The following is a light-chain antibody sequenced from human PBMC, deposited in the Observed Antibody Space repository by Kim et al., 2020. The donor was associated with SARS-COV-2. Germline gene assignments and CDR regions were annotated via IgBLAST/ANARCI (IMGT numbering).Light chain of an antibody. J-gene: IGKJ5*01. CDR2: DAS. CDR1: QDIRKY. Sequence: ASVGDRVTITCQASQDIRKYLNWYQQKPGKAPKLLIYDASDLETGVPSRFSGSGSGTDFNLSISSLQPEDVATYYCQQYNNVIITFGQGTRLDIK. V-gene: IGKV1-33*01. CDR3: QQYNNVIIT.